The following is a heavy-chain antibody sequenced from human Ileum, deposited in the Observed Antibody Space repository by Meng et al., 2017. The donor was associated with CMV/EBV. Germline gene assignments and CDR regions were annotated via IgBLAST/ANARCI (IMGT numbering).Heavy chain of an antibody. D-gene: IGHD2-2*01. Sequence: SVKVSCKASGGTFSSYAISWVRQAPGQGLEWMGGIIPIFGTANYAQKFQGRVTITTDECTSTAYMELSSLRSEDTAVYYCAGAWCSSTSCFRGYYYYYGMDVWGQGTTVTVSS. CDR2: IIPIFGTA. J-gene: IGHJ6*02. CDR3: AGAWCSSTSCFRGYYYYYGMDV. CDR1: GGTFSSYA. V-gene: IGHV1-69*05.